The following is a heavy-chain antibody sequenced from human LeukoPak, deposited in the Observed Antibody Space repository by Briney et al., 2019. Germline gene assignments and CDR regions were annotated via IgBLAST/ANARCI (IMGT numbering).Heavy chain of an antibody. Sequence: GGSLRLSCAASGFTVSSNYMSWVRQAPGKGLEWVSVIYSGGSTYYADSVKGRFTISRDNSKNTLYLQMNSLRAEDTAMYYCARLGSQATFDYWGQGTLVTVSS. CDR3: ARLGSQATFDY. J-gene: IGHJ4*02. CDR1: GFTVSSNY. CDR2: IYSGGST. V-gene: IGHV3-53*01. D-gene: IGHD1-26*01.